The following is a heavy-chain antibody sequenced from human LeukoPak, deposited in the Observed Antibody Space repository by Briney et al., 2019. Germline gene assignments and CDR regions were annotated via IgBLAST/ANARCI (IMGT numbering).Heavy chain of an antibody. CDR2: IFYGNA. CDR1: GGSITSGAYY. J-gene: IGHJ6*03. D-gene: IGHD2-2*01. V-gene: IGHV4-31*03. CDR3: ARDSTCRSTTCYPPDSYYLDP. Sequence: SETLSLTCIVSGGSITSGAYYWSWLRQHPGKGLEWIGYIFYGNAYYNPSFKSRATILLDRSQNQVSLRLSSVSAADTAVYYCARDSTCRSTTCYPPDSYYLDPWGKGTTVTVSS.